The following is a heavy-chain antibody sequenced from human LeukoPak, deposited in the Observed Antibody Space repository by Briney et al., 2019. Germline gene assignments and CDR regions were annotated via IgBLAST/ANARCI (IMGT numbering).Heavy chain of an antibody. CDR2: INPSGGST. Sequence: GASVKVSCKASGYTFTSYAMHWVRQAPGQGLEWMGIINPSGGSTSYAQKFQGRVTMTRDTSTSTVYMELSSLRSEDTAVYYRARHQRALSNWNYVWYYYYGMDVWGQGTTVTVSS. CDR1: GYTFTSYA. V-gene: IGHV1-46*01. D-gene: IGHD1-7*01. CDR3: ARHQRALSNWNYVWYYYYGMDV. J-gene: IGHJ6*02.